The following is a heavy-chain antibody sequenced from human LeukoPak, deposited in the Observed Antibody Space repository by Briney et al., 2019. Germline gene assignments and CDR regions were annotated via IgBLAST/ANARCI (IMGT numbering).Heavy chain of an antibody. J-gene: IGHJ6*02. Sequence: PGGSLRLSCAASGFTVSSDFINWVRQVPGKGLVWVSRINSDGSSTSYADSVKGRFTISRDNAKNTLYLQMNSLRAEDTAVHYCARATSYSNYGMDVWGQGTTVTVSS. CDR1: GFTVSSDF. V-gene: IGHV3-74*01. D-gene: IGHD4-11*01. CDR2: INSDGSST. CDR3: ARATSYSNYGMDV.